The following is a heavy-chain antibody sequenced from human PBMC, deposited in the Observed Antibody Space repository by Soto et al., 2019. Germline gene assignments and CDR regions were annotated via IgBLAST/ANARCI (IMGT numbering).Heavy chain of an antibody. CDR2: IWYDGSNK. Sequence: QVKLVESGGGVVQPGMSLRLSCAASGFTFRSHVMHWVRQAPGKGLEWVAVIWYDGSNKYYADSVKGRFTISRDNSKNTLSLQMTSLRAEDTAVYYCTRAGYGGKSPFDYWGQGTLVTVSS. D-gene: IGHD4-17*01. J-gene: IGHJ4*02. CDR3: TRAGYGGKSPFDY. V-gene: IGHV3-33*01. CDR1: GFTFRSHV.